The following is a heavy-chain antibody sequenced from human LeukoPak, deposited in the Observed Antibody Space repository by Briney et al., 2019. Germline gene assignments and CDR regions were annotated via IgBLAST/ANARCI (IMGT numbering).Heavy chain of an antibody. J-gene: IGHJ4*02. D-gene: IGHD2-2*01. CDR3: ARIGSTSWGAEFDY. V-gene: IGHV3-53*04. Sequence: GGSLRLSCAASGFTVSSNYMSWVRQAPGKGLEWVSVIYSGGSTYYADSVKGRFTISRHNSKNTLYLQINSLRAEDTAVYYCARIGSTSWGAEFDYWGQGTLVTVSS. CDR1: GFTVSSNY. CDR2: IYSGGST.